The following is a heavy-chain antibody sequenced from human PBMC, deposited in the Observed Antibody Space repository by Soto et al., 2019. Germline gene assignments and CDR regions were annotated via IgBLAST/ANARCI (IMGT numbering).Heavy chain of an antibody. CDR1: GDIVSSNSAT. CDR3: TRDPEGRFYFDY. V-gene: IGHV6-1*01. Sequence: SQTLSLTCAIAGDIVSSNSATWNWIRQSPSRGLEWLGRTYYRSTWYNDYAVSMRSRITINPDTSKNQFSLQLNSVTPEDTAVYYCTRDPEGRFYFDYWGKGTLVTVSS. J-gene: IGHJ4*02. CDR2: TYYRSTWYN.